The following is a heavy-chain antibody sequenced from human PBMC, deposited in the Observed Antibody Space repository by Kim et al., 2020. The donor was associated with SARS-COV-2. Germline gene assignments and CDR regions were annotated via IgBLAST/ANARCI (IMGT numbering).Heavy chain of an antibody. CDR3: ARHGRIAVAGFNWFDP. D-gene: IGHD6-19*01. V-gene: IGHV4-34*01. Sequence: SLKSRVTISVDTSKNQFSLKLSSVTAADMAVYYCARHGRIAVAGFNWFDPWGQGTLVTVSS. J-gene: IGHJ5*02.